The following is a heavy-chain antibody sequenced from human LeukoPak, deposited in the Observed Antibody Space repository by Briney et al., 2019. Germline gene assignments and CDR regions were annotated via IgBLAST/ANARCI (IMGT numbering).Heavy chain of an antibody. Sequence: GGSLRLSCAASGITFSSYWMSWVRQAPGKGLEWVANIKQDGSEKYYVDSVKGRFTISRDNAKNSLYLQMNSLRVEDTAVYYCAREDSYYYGSGSYPFDYWGQGTLVTVSS. V-gene: IGHV3-7*01. CDR1: GITFSSYW. D-gene: IGHD3-10*01. CDR3: AREDSYYYGSGSYPFDY. J-gene: IGHJ4*02. CDR2: IKQDGSEK.